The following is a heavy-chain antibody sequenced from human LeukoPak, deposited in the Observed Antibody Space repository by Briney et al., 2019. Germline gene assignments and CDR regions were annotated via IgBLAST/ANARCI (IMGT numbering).Heavy chain of an antibody. D-gene: IGHD1-1*01. CDR2: ISSSSSYI. CDR1: GFTFSSYA. J-gene: IGHJ4*02. CDR3: ATDIQLDY. V-gene: IGHV3-21*01. Sequence: GGSLRLSCAASGFTFSSYAMSWVRQAPGKGLEWVSSISSSSSYIYYADSVKGRFTISRDNAKNSLYLQMNSLRAEDTAVYYCATDIQLDYWGQGTLVTVSS.